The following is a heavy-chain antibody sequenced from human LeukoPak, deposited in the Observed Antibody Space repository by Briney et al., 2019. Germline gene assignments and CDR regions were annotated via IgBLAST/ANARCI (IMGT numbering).Heavy chain of an antibody. CDR3: AGGGRYYYDSSGYYYRPRDAFDI. J-gene: IGHJ3*02. D-gene: IGHD3-22*01. V-gene: IGHV4-61*02. Sequence: SETLSLTCTVSGGSISSGSYYWSWIRQPAGKGLEWIGRIYTSGSTNYNPSLKSRVTISVYTSKNQFSLKLSSVTAADTAVYYCAGGGRYYYDSSGYYYRPRDAFDIWGQGTMVTVSS. CDR2: IYTSGST. CDR1: GGSISSGSYY.